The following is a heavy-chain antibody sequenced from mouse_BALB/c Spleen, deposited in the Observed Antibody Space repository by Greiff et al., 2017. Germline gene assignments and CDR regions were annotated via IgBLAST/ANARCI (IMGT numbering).Heavy chain of an antibody. Sequence: QVQLQQPGAELVKPGASVKMSCKASGYTFTSYNMHWVKQTPGQGLEWIGAIYPGNGDTSYNQKFKGKATLTADKSSSTAYMQLSSLTSEDSAVYYCARGGSRYWYFDVWGAGTTVTVSS. J-gene: IGHJ1*01. CDR1: GYTFTSYN. CDR2: IYPGNGDT. V-gene: IGHV1-12*01. CDR3: ARGGSRYWYFDV.